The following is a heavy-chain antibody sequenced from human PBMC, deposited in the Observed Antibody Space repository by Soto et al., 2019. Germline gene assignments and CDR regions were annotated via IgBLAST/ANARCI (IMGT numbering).Heavy chain of an antibody. V-gene: IGHV4-31*03. D-gene: IGHD3-10*01. J-gene: IGHJ4*02. CDR1: GGSISSGGYY. CDR3: AKEVMVRGAFDY. CDR2: IYYSGST. Sequence: QVQLQESGPGLVKPSQTLSLTCTVSGGSISSGGYYWSWIRQHPGKGLEWIGYIYYSGSTYYNPFIKSRVTISVDTSKNQFSLKLSSVTAADTAVYYCAKEVMVRGAFDYWGQGTLVTVSS.